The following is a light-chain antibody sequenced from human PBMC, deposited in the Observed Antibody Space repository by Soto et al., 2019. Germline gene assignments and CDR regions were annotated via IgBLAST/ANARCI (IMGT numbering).Light chain of an antibody. V-gene: IGLV1-51*01. J-gene: IGLJ1*01. CDR1: SSNVATNH. CDR3: ATWDSVLSAGV. Sequence: QSVLTQPPSISATPGQKVTISCSGSSSNVATNHVSWYQQLPGAAPKLLIYDSSARPSGIPDRFSGSKSGTSATLDITGLQTADEADYYCATWDSVLSAGVFGAGTKLTV. CDR2: DSS.